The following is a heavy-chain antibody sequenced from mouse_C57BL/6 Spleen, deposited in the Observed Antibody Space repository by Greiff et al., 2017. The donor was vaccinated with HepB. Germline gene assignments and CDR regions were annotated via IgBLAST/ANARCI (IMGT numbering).Heavy chain of an antibody. D-gene: IGHD1-1*01. CDR3: TRGSSPAWFAY. CDR1: GFNIKDDY. J-gene: IGHJ3*01. CDR2: IDPENGDT. V-gene: IGHV14-4*01. Sequence: EVQLVESGAELVRPGASVKLSCTASGFNIKDDYMHWVKQRPEQGLEWIGWIDPENGDTEYASKFQGKATITADTSSNTAYLQLSSLTSEDTAVYYCTRGSSPAWFAYWGQGTLVTVSA.